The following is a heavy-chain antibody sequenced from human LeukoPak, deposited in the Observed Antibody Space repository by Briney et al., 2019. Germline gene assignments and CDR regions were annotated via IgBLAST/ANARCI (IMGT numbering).Heavy chain of an antibody. Sequence: GGSLRLSCEASGFTFSSYYMIWVRQAPGKGLEWVSVISVSGDWTYYADSVKGRFTISRDNSKNTLYLQMNSLRAEDTAVYYCAKDLSYGMDVWGQGTTVTVSS. CDR1: GFTFSSYY. J-gene: IGHJ6*02. CDR3: AKDLSYGMDV. CDR2: ISVSGDWT. V-gene: IGHV3-23*01.